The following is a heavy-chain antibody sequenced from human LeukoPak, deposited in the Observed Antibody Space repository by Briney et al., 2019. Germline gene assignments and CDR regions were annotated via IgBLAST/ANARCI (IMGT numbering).Heavy chain of an antibody. J-gene: IGHJ4*02. CDR3: AKAWSSDWYDY. CDR1: GFTFSSYA. V-gene: IGHV3-23*01. Sequence: GGSLRLSCAASGFTFSSYAMNWVRQAPGKGLGWVSGISANGGSTYYADSVKGRFTISRDTSKNTLYLQMNSLRAEDTAVYYCAKAWSSDWYDYWGQGTLVTVSS. CDR2: ISANGGST. D-gene: IGHD6-19*01.